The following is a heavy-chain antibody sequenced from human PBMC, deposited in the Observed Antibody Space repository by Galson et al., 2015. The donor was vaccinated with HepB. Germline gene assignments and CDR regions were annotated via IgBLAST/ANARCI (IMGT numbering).Heavy chain of an antibody. Sequence: ETLSLTCTVSGGSISSSGYYWSWIRQPPGKGLEWIGTMYYSGHIYYNPSLQSRVTISQDTSKKQFSLKMSSVTAADTAVYYCARGPPYDSWSDYYPFGGAFDIWGQETVVTVSS. J-gene: IGHJ3*02. CDR2: MYYSGHI. CDR1: GGSISSSGYY. V-gene: IGHV4-39*07. CDR3: ARGPPYDSWSDYYPFGGAFDI. D-gene: IGHD3-3*01.